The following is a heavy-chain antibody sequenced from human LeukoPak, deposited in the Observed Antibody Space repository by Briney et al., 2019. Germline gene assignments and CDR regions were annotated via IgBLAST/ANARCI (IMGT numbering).Heavy chain of an antibody. Sequence: ASVKVSCKASGYTFASYGVTWVRQAPGQGLEWMGWISGYNGNTNYAQKLQDRVTMTTDTSTSTAYMELRSLRSEDTAVYYYATHPLGYFDSWGQGTLVTVSS. CDR1: GYTFASYG. J-gene: IGHJ4*02. V-gene: IGHV1-18*01. CDR2: ISGYNGNT. CDR3: ATHPLGYFDS.